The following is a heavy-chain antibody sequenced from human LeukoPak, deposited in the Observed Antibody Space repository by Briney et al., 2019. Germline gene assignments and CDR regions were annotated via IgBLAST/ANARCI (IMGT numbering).Heavy chain of an antibody. D-gene: IGHD4-17*01. J-gene: IGHJ6*03. CDR1: GYTFTSYG. V-gene: IGHV1-18*01. CDR3: ATMTTVTTHYYYYYYMDV. Sequence: EASVKVSCKASGYTFTSYGISWVRQAPGQGLEWMGWISAYNGNTNYAQKLQGRVTMTTDTSTSTAYMELRSLRSEDTAVYYCATMTTVTTHYYYYYYMDVWGKGTTVTVSS. CDR2: ISAYNGNT.